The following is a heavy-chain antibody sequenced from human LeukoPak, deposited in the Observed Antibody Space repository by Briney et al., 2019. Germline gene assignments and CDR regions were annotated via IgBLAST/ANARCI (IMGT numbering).Heavy chain of an antibody. Sequence: SETLSLTCTVSGGSTSTYSWTWIRPPVGKGLEWIGRIYSSGETNYNTSLTRRVTMSLDTSKNQFSLKLRSVAAADTAVYYCARGDDYYDSRGYRDYYMDVWGKGTTVTVSS. CDR2: IYSSGET. V-gene: IGHV4-4*07. CDR3: ARGDDYYDSRGYRDYYMDV. J-gene: IGHJ6*03. CDR1: GGSTSTYS. D-gene: IGHD3-22*01.